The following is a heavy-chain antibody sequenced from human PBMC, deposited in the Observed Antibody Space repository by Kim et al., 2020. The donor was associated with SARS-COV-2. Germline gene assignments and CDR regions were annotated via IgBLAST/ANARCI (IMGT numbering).Heavy chain of an antibody. Sequence: KHDGDSVKGRFTNSRDNSKNTLYLHMNSLRAEDTAVYYCAKGRDGYPIDYWGQGTLVTVSS. J-gene: IGHJ4*02. D-gene: IGHD5-12*01. V-gene: IGHV3-33*06. CDR2: K. CDR3: AKGRDGYPIDY.